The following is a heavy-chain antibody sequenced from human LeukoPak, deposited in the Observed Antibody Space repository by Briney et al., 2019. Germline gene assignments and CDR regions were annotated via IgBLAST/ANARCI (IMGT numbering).Heavy chain of an antibody. V-gene: IGHV1-2*02. D-gene: IGHD3-3*01. CDR2: INPNSGGT. CDR3: ALGYYDFWSGYYTDNWFDP. Sequence: ASVKVSCKASGYTFTGYYMHWVRQAPGQGLEWMGWINPNSGGTNYAQKFQGRVTMTRDTSISTAYMELSRLRSDDTAVYHCALGYYDFWSGYYTDNWFDPWGQGTLVTVSS. CDR1: GYTFTGYY. J-gene: IGHJ5*02.